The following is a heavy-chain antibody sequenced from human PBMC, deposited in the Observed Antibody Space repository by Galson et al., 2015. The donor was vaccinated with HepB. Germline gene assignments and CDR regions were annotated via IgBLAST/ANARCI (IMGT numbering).Heavy chain of an antibody. D-gene: IGHD1-14*01. CDR3: TTTVRPEDFVDY. J-gene: IGHJ4*02. V-gene: IGHV3-15*01. Sequence: SLRLSCAASGFSFSTYAMHWVRQAPGKGLEWVGRIKSRTFGGRVDYGTPVKGRFIISRDDSKDTLSLLMHSLKTEDTAVYYCTTTVRPEDFVDYWGQGSLVTVSS. CDR2: IKSRTFGGRV. CDR1: GFSFSTYA.